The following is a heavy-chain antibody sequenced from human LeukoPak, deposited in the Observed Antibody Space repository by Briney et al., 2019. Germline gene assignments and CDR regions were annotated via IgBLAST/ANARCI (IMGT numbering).Heavy chain of an antibody. Sequence: SAKVSCKASGGTFSSYAISWVRQAPGQGLEWMGGIIPIFGTANYAQKFQGRVTITADESTSTAYMELSSLRSEDTAVYYCARAPSKRPFGALTWGIWGQGTMVTVSS. J-gene: IGHJ3*02. CDR1: GGTFSSYA. D-gene: IGHD1-26*01. V-gene: IGHV1-69*01. CDR2: IIPIFGTA. CDR3: ARAPSKRPFGALTWGI.